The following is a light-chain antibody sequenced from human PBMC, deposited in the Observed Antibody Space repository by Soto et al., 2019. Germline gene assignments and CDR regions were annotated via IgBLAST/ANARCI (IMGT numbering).Light chain of an antibody. V-gene: IGLV1-51*01. Sequence: QTVVTQPPSVSAAPGQKVTISCSGSRPNIGNNYVSWYQQLPGTAPKLLIYDNNRRPSGIPDRVSGSKSGTSATLDITGLQTGDEADYYCGAWDSSLSTVVFGGGTKLTVL. CDR3: GAWDSSLSTVV. CDR2: DNN. J-gene: IGLJ2*01. CDR1: RPNIGNNY.